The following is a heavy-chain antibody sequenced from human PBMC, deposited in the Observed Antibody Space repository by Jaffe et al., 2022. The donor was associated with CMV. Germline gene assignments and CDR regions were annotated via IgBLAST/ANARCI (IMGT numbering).Heavy chain of an antibody. CDR3: ARHDKAQTRATGHGAFDI. CDR1: GYSFTSYW. D-gene: IGHD3-22*01. CDR2: IYPGDSDT. J-gene: IGHJ3*02. V-gene: IGHV5-51*01. Sequence: EVQLVQSGAEVKKPGESLKISCKGSGYSFTSYWIGWVRQMPGKGLEWMGIIYPGDSDTRYSPSFQGQVTISADKSISTAYLQWSSLKASDTAMYYCARHDKAQTRATGHGAFDIWGQGTMVTVSS.